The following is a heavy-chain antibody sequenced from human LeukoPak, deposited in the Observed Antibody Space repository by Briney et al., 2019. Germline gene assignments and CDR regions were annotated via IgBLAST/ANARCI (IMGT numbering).Heavy chain of an antibody. CDR2: ISTSGGST. Sequence: GGSLRLSCAASGFTFSNYAMSWVHQAPGKGLEWVSVISTSGGSTYYADSEKGRITISRDNSKNTLYLQMNSLRAEDTAVYYCAKGTGSGWYGNNWFDPWGQGTLVTVSS. CDR1: GFTFSNYA. V-gene: IGHV3-23*01. J-gene: IGHJ5*02. CDR3: AKGTGSGWYGNNWFDP. D-gene: IGHD6-19*01.